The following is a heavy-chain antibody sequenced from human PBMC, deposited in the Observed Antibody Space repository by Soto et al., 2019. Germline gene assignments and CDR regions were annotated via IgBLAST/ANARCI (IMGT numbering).Heavy chain of an antibody. CDR1: GGSISSSSYY. J-gene: IGHJ4*02. CDR2: IYYSGST. V-gene: IGHV4-61*01. D-gene: IGHD2-21*01. CDR3: ARDAGGDFLFDY. Sequence: SETLSLTCTVSGGSISSSSYYWGWIRQPPGKGLEWIGYIYYSGSTNYNPSLKSRVTISVDTSKNQFSLKLSSVTAADTAVYYCARDAGGDFLFDYWGQGTLVTVSS.